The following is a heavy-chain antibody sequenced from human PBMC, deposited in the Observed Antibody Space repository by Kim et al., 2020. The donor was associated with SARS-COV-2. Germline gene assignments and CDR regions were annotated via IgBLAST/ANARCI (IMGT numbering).Heavy chain of an antibody. V-gene: IGHV3-23*03. D-gene: IGHD3-10*01. J-gene: IGHJ4*02. Sequence: YYADSVKGRLTISSDNSKNTLYLQMNSLRAEDTAVYYCAKEISGGSGVDYWGQGTLVTVSS. CDR3: AKEISGGSGVDY.